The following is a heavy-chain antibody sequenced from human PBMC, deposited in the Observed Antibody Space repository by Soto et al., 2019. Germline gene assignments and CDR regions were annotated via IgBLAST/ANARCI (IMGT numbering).Heavy chain of an antibody. Sequence: QVQLVQSGAEVIQPGASVKVSCKASGYTFTGHYIHWVRQAPGQGLEWLGRINPKVGGTKNAQKFQAWVTMTRDTSITTAYMELSRLKTADPAVYYCASGGTQWDPHGDYYYGMDVWGKGTTVTVSS. V-gene: IGHV1-2*04. J-gene: IGHJ6*04. CDR3: ASGGTQWDPHGDYYYGMDV. CDR2: INPKVGGT. CDR1: GYTFTGHY. D-gene: IGHD1-26*01.